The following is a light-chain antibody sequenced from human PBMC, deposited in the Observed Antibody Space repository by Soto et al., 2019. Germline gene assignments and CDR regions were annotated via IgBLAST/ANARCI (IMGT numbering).Light chain of an antibody. Sequence: QSVLTHPASVCWSPGHSITISCTGTSSDVGSYNFVSWYQQLPGKAPKLMIYEVSNRPSGVSNRFSGSKSGNTAPLTISGLQAEDEADYYCSSYTTSSTYVFGSGTKVTVL. CDR1: SSDVGSYNF. CDR2: EVS. J-gene: IGLJ1*01. V-gene: IGLV2-14*01. CDR3: SSYTTSSTYV.